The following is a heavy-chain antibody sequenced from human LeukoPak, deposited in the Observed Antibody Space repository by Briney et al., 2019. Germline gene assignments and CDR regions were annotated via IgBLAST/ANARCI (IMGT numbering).Heavy chain of an antibody. D-gene: IGHD2-15*01. CDR2: IYYSGST. V-gene: IGHV4-39*01. Sequence: SETLSLTCTVSGGSISSSSYYWGWIRQPPGEGLEWIGSIYYSGSTYYNPSLKSRVTISVDTSENQFSLKLSSVTAADTAVYYCARRDIVVLDYWGQGTLVTVSS. CDR3: ARRDIVVLDY. J-gene: IGHJ4*02. CDR1: GGSISSSSYY.